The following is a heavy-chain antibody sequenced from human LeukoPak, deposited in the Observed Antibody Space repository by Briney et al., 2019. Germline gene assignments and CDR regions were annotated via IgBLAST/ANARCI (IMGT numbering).Heavy chain of an antibody. CDR1: GFTFSNAW. CDR3: ARVSGSYYHYFDY. J-gene: IGHJ4*02. V-gene: IGHV3-30-3*01. Sequence: PGGSLRLSCAASGFTFSNAWMSWVRQAPGKGLEWVAVISYDGSNKYYADSVKGRFTISRDNSKNTLYLQMNSLRAEDTAVYYCARVSGSYYHYFDYWGQGTLVTVSS. D-gene: IGHD1-26*01. CDR2: ISYDGSNK.